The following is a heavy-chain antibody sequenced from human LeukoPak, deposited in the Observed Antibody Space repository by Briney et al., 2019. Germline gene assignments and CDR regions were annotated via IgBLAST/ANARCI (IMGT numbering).Heavy chain of an antibody. Sequence: SVKVSCKASGGTFSSYAISWVRQAPGQGLEWMGRIIPILGIANYAQKFQGRVTITADKSTSTAYMELSSLRSEDTAVYYCASQQQLVPVGYFDLWGRGTLVTVSS. V-gene: IGHV1-69*04. D-gene: IGHD6-13*01. CDR1: GGTFSSYA. CDR2: IIPILGIA. CDR3: ASQQQLVPVGYFDL. J-gene: IGHJ2*01.